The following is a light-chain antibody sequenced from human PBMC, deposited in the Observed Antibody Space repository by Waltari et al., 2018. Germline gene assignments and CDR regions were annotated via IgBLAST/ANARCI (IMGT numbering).Light chain of an antibody. CDR1: QGLSSF. Sequence: QLTQSPSSLSSSVGDKVTITCRASQGLSSFLAWSQQKAGKAPQLLFYAASTLQSGVPSRFSGSGSGTDFTLTISSLQPEDFATYYCQQLNSYPPTFGGGTKVEIK. CDR3: QQLNSYPPT. J-gene: IGKJ4*01. V-gene: IGKV1-9*01. CDR2: AAS.